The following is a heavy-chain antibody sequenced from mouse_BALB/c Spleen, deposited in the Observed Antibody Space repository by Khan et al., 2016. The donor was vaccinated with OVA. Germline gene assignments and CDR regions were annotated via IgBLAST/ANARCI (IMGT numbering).Heavy chain of an antibody. CDR1: GYTFTNYG. Sequence: LVESGPELKKPGETVKISCKASGYTFTNYGMNWVKQAPGKGLKWMGWINTYTGEPTYADDFKGRFAFSLETSANTAYLQLNNLKNEDTATYFCARSASYWFFDVWGAGTTVTVSS. J-gene: IGHJ1*01. V-gene: IGHV9-3-1*01. CDR3: ARSASYWFFDV. CDR2: INTYTGEP. D-gene: IGHD6-1*01.